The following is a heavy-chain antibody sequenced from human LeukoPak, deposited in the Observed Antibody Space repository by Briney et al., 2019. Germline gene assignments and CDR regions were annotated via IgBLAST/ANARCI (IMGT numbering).Heavy chain of an antibody. J-gene: IGHJ4*02. V-gene: IGHV1-58*02. CDR1: GFTFTSSA. CDR3: AADLVDCTNGVCYSFDY. CDR2: IVVGSGNT. D-gene: IGHD2-8*01. Sequence: AASVKVSYKASGFTFTSSAMQWVRQARGQRLEWIGWIVVGSGNTNYAQKFQERVTITRDMSTSTAYMELSSLRSEDTAVYYCAADLVDCTNGVCYSFDYWGQGTLVTVSS.